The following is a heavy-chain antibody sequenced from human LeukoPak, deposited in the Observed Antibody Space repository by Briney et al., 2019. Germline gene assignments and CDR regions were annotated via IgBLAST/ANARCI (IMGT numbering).Heavy chain of an antibody. CDR2: ITSDGGST. Sequence: GGSLRLSCAASGFTLSGYVMHWVRQAPGKGPESVSAITSDGGSTYYASSVKGRFTISRDNSKNTLYLQMGSLRTEDMAVYYCARENGGGSDYWGQGTLVTVSS. CDR1: GFTLSGYV. J-gene: IGHJ4*02. D-gene: IGHD5-24*01. V-gene: IGHV3-64*01. CDR3: ARENGGGSDY.